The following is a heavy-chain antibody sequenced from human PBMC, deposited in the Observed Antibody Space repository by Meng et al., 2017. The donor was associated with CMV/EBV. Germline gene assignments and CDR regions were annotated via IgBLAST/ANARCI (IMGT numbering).Heavy chain of an antibody. CDR1: GGSISSYY. CDR3: ARDLRVDSSSYYYFDY. J-gene: IGHJ4*02. D-gene: IGHD6-13*01. Sequence: SETLSLTCTVSGGSISSYYWSWIRQPPGKGLEWIGYIYYSGSTNYNPSLKSRVTISVDTSNNQFSLKLSSVTAADTAVYYCARDLRVDSSSYYYFDYWGQGTLVTVSS. CDR2: IYYSGST. V-gene: IGHV4-59*01.